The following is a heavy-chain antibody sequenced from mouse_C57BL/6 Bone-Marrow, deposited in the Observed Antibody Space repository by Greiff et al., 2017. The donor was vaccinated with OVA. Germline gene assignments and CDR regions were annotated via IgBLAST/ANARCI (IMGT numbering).Heavy chain of an antibody. D-gene: IGHD2-5*01. V-gene: IGHV1-55*01. J-gene: IGHJ3*01. CDR3: ASYYSNYTWFAY. CDR1: GYTFTSYW. Sequence: QVHVKQPGAELVKPGASVKMSCKASGYTFTSYWITWVKQRPGQGLEWIGDIYPGSGSTNYNEKFKSKATLTVDTSSSTAYMQLSSLTSEYSAVYYCASYYSNYTWFAYWGQGTLVTVSA. CDR2: IYPGSGST.